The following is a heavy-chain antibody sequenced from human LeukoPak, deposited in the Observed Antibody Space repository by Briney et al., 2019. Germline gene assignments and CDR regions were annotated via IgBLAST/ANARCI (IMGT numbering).Heavy chain of an antibody. D-gene: IGHD1-20*01. V-gene: IGHV4-59*08. CDR2: IYYSGST. Sequence: SETLSLTCTVSGGSISSYYWSWIRQPPGKGLEWIGYIYYSGSTNYNPSLKSRVTISVDTSKNQFSLKLSSVTAADTAVYYCARVTGTSGWYYYGMDVWGQGTTVTVSS. J-gene: IGHJ6*02. CDR1: GGSISSYY. CDR3: ARVTGTSGWYYYGMDV.